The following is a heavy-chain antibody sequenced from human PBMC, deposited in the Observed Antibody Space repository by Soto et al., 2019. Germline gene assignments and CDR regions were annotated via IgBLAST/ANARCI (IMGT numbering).Heavy chain of an antibody. Sequence: EVQLVESGGGLVQPGGSLRLSCAASGFTFSGYSMNWVRQAPGKGLEWVSFLSTSSSTLYYADSVKGRFTISRDNAKNSLYLQMNSLRDEDTAVYYCARDRLLDGYGGSYYYYGMDVWGQGTTVTVSS. CDR2: LSTSSSTL. J-gene: IGHJ6*02. D-gene: IGHD5-12*01. CDR3: ARDRLLDGYGGSYYYYGMDV. V-gene: IGHV3-48*02. CDR1: GFTFSGYS.